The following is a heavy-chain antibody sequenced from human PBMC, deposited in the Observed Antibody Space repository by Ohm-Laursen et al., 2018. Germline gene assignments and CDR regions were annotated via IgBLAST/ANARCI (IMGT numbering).Heavy chain of an antibody. V-gene: IGHV4-59*01. D-gene: IGHD6-6*01. CDR3: AGIEYSSSSDVNWFDP. J-gene: IGHJ5*02. CDR1: GGSISSYY. CDR2: IYYSGST. Sequence: TLSLTCTVSGGSISSYYWSWIRQPPGKGLEWIGYIYYSGSTNYNPSLKSRVTISVDTSKNQFSLKLSSVTAADTAVYYCAGIEYSSSSDVNWFDPWGQGTLVTVSS.